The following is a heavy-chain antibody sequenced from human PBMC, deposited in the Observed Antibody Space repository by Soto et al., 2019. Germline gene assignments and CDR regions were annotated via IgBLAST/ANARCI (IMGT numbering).Heavy chain of an antibody. CDR2: ISGSGGNT. J-gene: IGHJ3*02. CDR1: GFIFSSYA. V-gene: IGHV3-23*01. Sequence: GGSLRLSCAASGFIFSSYAMSWVRQAPGKGLEWVSAISGSGGNTYYADSVKGRFTISRDNSKNSLYLQMNSLRAEDTAVYYCARMCSGGICFNAFEIWGQGTMVTVSS. CDR3: ARMCSGGICFNAFEI. D-gene: IGHD2-15*01.